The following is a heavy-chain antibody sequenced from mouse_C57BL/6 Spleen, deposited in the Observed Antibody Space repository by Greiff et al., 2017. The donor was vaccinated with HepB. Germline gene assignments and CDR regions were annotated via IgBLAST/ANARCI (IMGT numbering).Heavy chain of an antibody. J-gene: IGHJ4*01. Sequence: EVKVEESGGGLVKPGGSLKLSCAASGFTFSDYGMHWVRQAPEKGLEWVAYISSGSSTIYYADTVKGRFTISRDNAKNTLFLQMTSLRSEDTAMYYCARDSNYDYAMDYWGQGTSVTVSS. V-gene: IGHV5-17*01. CDR2: ISSGSSTI. CDR1: GFTFSDYG. CDR3: ARDSNYDYAMDY. D-gene: IGHD2-5*01.